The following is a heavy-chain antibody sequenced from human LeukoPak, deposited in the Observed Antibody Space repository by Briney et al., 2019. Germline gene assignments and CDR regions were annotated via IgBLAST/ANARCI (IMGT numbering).Heavy chain of an antibody. D-gene: IGHD7-27*01. Sequence: GESLKISCKGSGYSFTSYWIGWVRQMPGKGLEWMGIIYPGDSDTRYSPSFQGQVTISADKSISTAYLQWSSLKASDTAMYYCARPGQLGEYTPYYFDPWGQGTLVTVSS. V-gene: IGHV5-51*01. J-gene: IGHJ5*02. CDR2: IYPGDSDT. CDR3: ARPGQLGEYTPYYFDP. CDR1: GYSFTSYW.